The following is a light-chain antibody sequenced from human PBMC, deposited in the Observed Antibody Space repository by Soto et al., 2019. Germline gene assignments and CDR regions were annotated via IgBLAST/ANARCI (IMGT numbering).Light chain of an antibody. V-gene: IGKV1-5*01. CDR1: QSISSW. J-gene: IGKJ1*01. CDR2: DAS. CDR3: QQYNSYSLWT. Sequence: DIQMTQSPSTLSASVGDRVTITCRASQSISSWLAWYQQKPGKVPKLLIYDASSLESGVPSRFSGSGSGTEFTLTISSLQPDDFATYYCQQYNSYSLWTFGQGTKVEIK.